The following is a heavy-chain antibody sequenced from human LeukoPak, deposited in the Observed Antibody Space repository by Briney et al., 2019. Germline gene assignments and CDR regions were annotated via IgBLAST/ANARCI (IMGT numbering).Heavy chain of an antibody. D-gene: IGHD3-9*01. J-gene: IGHJ4*02. CDR2: VYSSGSA. Sequence: PSETLSLTCTVSGGSISSYYWSWIRQPPGKGLEWIGSVYSSGSAYYNPSLRTRVSISVATSKSQFSLKLTSVTAADTAVYFCARIIRTAGYYSNPKSGAFDFWGQGTPVTVSS. CDR3: ARIIRTAGYYSNPKSGAFDF. CDR1: GGSISSYY. V-gene: IGHV4-59*05.